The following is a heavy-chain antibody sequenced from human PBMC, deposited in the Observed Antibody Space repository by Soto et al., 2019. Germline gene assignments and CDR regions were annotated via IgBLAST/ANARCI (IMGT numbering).Heavy chain of an antibody. CDR2: ISSSSSYT. D-gene: IGHD3-10*01. Sequence: PGGSLRLSCAASGFTFSDYYMSWIRQAPGKGLEWVSYISSSSSYTNYADSVKGRFTISRDNAKNSLYLQMNSLRAEDTAVYYCTTDFSALLWFGELLSGTWGQGTLVTVSS. J-gene: IGHJ5*02. V-gene: IGHV3-11*05. CDR3: TTDFSALLWFGELLSGT. CDR1: GFTFSDYY.